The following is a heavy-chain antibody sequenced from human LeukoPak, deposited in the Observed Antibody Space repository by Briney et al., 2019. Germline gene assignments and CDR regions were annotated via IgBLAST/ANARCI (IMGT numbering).Heavy chain of an antibody. Sequence: GGSLRLSCAASGFTVTDNYMNWVRQSSGKGLEWVSVIYGGGDTNYADSVKGRFIISRDTSKNTVYLQMNNLRAEDTALYYCASRPPSETYFAVFDYWGQGTLVTVSS. CDR2: IYGGGDT. V-gene: IGHV3-53*01. CDR1: GFTVTDNY. J-gene: IGHJ4*02. CDR3: ASRPPSETYFAVFDY. D-gene: IGHD1-26*01.